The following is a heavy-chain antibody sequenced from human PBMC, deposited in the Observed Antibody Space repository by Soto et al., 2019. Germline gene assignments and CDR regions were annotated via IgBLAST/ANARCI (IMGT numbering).Heavy chain of an antibody. V-gene: IGHV4-59*01. CDR3: ARGVGSSPPRY. CDR1: GGSLSVYY. CDR2: IYDSGSP. D-gene: IGHD1-26*01. Sequence: SETLSLTCTISGGSLSVYYWSWIRQPPGQALEWIGYIYDSGSPSYNPSLRSRVIISADTSKNQISLKLTSATAADTAVYDCARGVGSSPPRYWGRGTLVTVSS. J-gene: IGHJ4*02.